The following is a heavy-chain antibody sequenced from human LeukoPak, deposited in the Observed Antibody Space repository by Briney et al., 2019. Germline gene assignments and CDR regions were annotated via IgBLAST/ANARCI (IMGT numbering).Heavy chain of an antibody. Sequence: TSSETLSLTCAVSGYSISSGYYWGWIRQSPGKGLEWIGSIYHSGSTYYNPSLKSRVTISVDTSKNQFSLKLSSVTAADTAVYYCARQLVGIYQLLYWGQGTLVTVSS. J-gene: IGHJ4*02. V-gene: IGHV4-38-2*01. CDR2: IYHSGST. CDR3: ARQLVGIYQLLY. CDR1: GYSISSGYY. D-gene: IGHD2-2*01.